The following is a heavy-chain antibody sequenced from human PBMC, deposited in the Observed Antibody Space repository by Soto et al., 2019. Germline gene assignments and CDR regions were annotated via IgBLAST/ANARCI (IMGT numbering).Heavy chain of an antibody. CDR3: ARMRAKAAAGTAAFDI. J-gene: IGHJ3*02. CDR2: INPNSGGT. V-gene: IGHV1-2*04. Sequence: XSVKVCCKASVYTFTGYYMHWVRQAPGQGLEWMGWINPNSGGTNYAQKFQGWVTMTRDTSISTAYMELSRLRSDDTAVYYCARMRAKAAAGTAAFDIWGQGTMVTVSS. D-gene: IGHD6-13*01. CDR1: VYTFTGYY.